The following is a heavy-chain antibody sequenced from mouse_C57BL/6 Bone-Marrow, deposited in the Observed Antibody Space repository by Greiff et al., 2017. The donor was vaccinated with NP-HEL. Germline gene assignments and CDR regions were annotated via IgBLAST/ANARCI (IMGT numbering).Heavy chain of an antibody. CDR1: GYSFTGYF. CDR3: ARPSYYGSSSRYFDV. CDR2: INPYNGDT. D-gene: IGHD1-1*01. V-gene: IGHV1-20*01. J-gene: IGHJ1*03. Sequence: EVQLQQSGPELVKPGDSVKISCKASGYSFTGYFMNWVMQSHGKSLEWIGRINPYNGDTFYNQKFKGKATLTVDKSSSTAHMELRSLTSEDSAVYYCARPSYYGSSSRYFDVWGTGTTVTVSS.